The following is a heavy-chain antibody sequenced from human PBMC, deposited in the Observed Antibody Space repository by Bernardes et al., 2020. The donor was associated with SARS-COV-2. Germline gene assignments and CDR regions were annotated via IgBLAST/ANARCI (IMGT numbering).Heavy chain of an antibody. Sequence: WGSLRLSCATSGFTFHSYWIHWVRQAPGKGLMWVSRINTDGTTTNYADAVKGRFTTSRDNARNTAYLQLNSLTVDDTAVYYCATGRDYYNGDWGQGTMVTGSS. CDR1: GFTFHSYW. D-gene: IGHD1-20*01. CDR3: ATGRDYYNGD. CDR2: INTDGTTT. V-gene: IGHV3-74*01. J-gene: IGHJ3*01.